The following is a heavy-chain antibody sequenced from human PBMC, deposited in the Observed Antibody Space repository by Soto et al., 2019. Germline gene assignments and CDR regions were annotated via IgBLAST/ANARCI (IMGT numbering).Heavy chain of an antibody. J-gene: IGHJ6*02. CDR3: AREDDGGDRDYYGLDV. V-gene: IGHV4-30-4*08. Sequence: QVQLQQSGPGLVKPSQTLSLTCTVSGGSISSDNHHWTWIRQSPGKGLEWIGYIYYSGSIFYNPSFKSRVTISVDTSKNQFSLQLSSVTAADTAVYFCAREDDGGDRDYYGLDVWGQGTTVTVSS. CDR1: GGSISSDNHH. CDR2: IYYSGSI. D-gene: IGHD2-21*02.